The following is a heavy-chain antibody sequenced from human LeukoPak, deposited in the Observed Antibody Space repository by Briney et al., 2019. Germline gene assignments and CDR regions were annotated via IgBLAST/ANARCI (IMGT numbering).Heavy chain of an antibody. V-gene: IGHV1-69*04. J-gene: IGHJ4*02. CDR1: GYTFTGYY. CDR2: IIPILGIA. D-gene: IGHD3-22*01. Sequence: SVKVSCKASGYTFTGYYMHWVRQAPGQGLEWMGRIIPILGIANYAQKFQGRVTITADKSTSTAYMELSSLRSEDTAVYYCARDLNYYDSSGYFDSYYFDYWGQGTLVTVSS. CDR3: ARDLNYYDSSGYFDSYYFDY.